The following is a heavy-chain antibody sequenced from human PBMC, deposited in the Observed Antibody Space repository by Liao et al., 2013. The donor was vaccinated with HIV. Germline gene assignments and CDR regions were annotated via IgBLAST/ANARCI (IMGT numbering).Heavy chain of an antibody. CDR2: VNHSGST. D-gene: IGHD2-15*01. CDR3: ARVKTRFSIPWSSLDV. CDR1: GGSFSGYY. V-gene: IGHV4-34*01. Sequence: QLQLQESGPGLVKPSETLSLTCAVYGGSFSGYYWSWIRQPPREGACSGLGKVNHSGSTNYNPSLKSRVIISVDTSKNQFSLKVSSVTAADTAVYYCARVKTRFSIPWSSLDVWGKGTTVTVLL. J-gene: IGHJ6*04.